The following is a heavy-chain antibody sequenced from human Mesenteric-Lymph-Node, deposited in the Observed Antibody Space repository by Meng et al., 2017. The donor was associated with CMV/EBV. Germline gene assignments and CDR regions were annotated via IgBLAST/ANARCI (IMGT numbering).Heavy chain of an antibody. CDR2: INHSGST. J-gene: IGHJ5*02. D-gene: IGHD3-16*01. Sequence: LSLTCAVYGGSFSGYDWSWIRQPPGKGLEWIGEINHSGSTNYNPSLKSRVTISVDTSKNQFSLKLSSVTAADTAVYYCARGPGSWGSWGQGTLVTVSS. CDR3: ARGPGSWGS. CDR1: GGSFSGYD. V-gene: IGHV4-34*01.